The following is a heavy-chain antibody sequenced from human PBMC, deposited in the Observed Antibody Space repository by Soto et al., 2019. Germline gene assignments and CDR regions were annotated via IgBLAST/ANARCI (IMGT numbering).Heavy chain of an antibody. CDR2: MNPNSGNT. CDR3: ARGSWVATKFDY. J-gene: IGHJ4*02. Sequence: ASVKVSFKASGYTFTSYDINWVRQATGQGLEWMGWMNPNSGNTGYAQKFQGRVTMTRNTSISTAYMELSSLRSEDTAVYYCARGSWVATKFDYWGQGTLVTVSS. V-gene: IGHV1-8*01. D-gene: IGHD5-12*01. CDR1: GYTFTSYD.